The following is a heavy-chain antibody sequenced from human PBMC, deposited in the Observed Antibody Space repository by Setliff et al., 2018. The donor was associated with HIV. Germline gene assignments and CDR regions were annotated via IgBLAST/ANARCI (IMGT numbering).Heavy chain of an antibody. V-gene: IGHV4-34*01. D-gene: IGHD2-21*02. Sequence: SETLSLTCAVYGGSFSDYYWSWIRQPPGKGLEWIGEITPTGDTNYIPSLKSRVAMSLDTSKNQFSLKLTSVTAADTAVYYCAREVDVVTTSDAFDIWGQGTMVTVSS. CDR3: AREVDVVTTSDAFDI. CDR1: GGSFSDYY. CDR2: ITPTGDT. J-gene: IGHJ3*02.